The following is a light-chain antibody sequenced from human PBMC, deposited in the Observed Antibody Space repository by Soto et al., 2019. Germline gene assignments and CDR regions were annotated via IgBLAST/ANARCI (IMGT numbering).Light chain of an antibody. Sequence: EIVMTQSPATLSVSPGERATLSCRARQIISNDLAWYQQKPGQAPRLLIYGASTRATGIPGRFSGSGSGTEFTLTISSLQSEDFAVYYCQQYNSWPPLTFGGGTKVDIK. V-gene: IGKV3-15*01. CDR3: QQYNSWPPLT. J-gene: IGKJ4*01. CDR2: GAS. CDR1: QIISND.